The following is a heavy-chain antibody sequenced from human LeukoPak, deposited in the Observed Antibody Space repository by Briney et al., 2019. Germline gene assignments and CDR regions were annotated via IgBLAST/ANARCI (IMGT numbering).Heavy chain of an antibody. V-gene: IGHV1-3*01. CDR3: ARSPIYCSSTSCYGGEYDWFDP. CDR2: INAGNGNT. J-gene: IGHJ5*02. D-gene: IGHD2-2*01. Sequence: ASVKVSCKASGYTFTSYAMHWVRQAPGQRLEWMGWINAGNGNTKYSQKFQGRVTFTRDTSASTAYMELSSLRSEDTAVYYCARSPIYCSSTSCYGGEYDWFDPWGQGTLVTVSS. CDR1: GYTFTSYA.